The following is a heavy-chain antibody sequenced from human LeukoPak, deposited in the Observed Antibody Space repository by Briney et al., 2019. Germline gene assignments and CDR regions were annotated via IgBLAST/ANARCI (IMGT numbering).Heavy chain of an antibody. D-gene: IGHD1-26*01. CDR1: GGSISSSSYY. J-gene: IGHJ6*02. V-gene: IGHV4-39*07. Sequence: SETLSLTCTVSGGSISSSSYYWGWIRQPPGKGLEWIGSIYYSGSTYYNPSLKSRVTISIDTSKNQFSLKLSSVTAADTAVYYCARWGYYYNGMDVWGQGTTVTVSS. CDR2: IYYSGST. CDR3: ARWGYYYNGMDV.